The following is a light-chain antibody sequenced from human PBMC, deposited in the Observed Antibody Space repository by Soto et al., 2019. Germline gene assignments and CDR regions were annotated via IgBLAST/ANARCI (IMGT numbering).Light chain of an antibody. CDR2: KAS. CDR1: LNISSW. Sequence: DIQMTQSPSTLSASVGDRVTITCRARLNISSWLAWYQQKPGKAPKLLIYKASSLESGVPSRFSGSGSGTEFTLTISSLQPDDFATYYCQQYNSYPYTFGQGTKLEIK. J-gene: IGKJ2*01. CDR3: QQYNSYPYT. V-gene: IGKV1-5*03.